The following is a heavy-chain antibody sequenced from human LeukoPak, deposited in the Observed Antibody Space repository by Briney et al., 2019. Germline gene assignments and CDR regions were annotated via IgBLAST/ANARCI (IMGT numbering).Heavy chain of an antibody. CDR2: ITTDGSST. CDR1: GFTFSSYW. CDR3: ARGRSGYYYDC. D-gene: IGHD3-22*01. J-gene: IGHJ4*02. V-gene: IGHV3-74*01. Sequence: PGGSLRLSCAASGFTFSSYWMHWVRQAPGKGLVWVSRITTDGSSTTYADSVKGRFSISRDNAKNTLYLQMNSLRAEDTAVYYCARGRSGYYYDCWGQGTLVTVSS.